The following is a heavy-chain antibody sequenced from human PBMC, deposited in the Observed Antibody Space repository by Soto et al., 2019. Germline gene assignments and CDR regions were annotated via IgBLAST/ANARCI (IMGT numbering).Heavy chain of an antibody. CDR3: ARTARLVDY. CDR1: GFTFTDHY. Sequence: QVRLVESGGGLVKPGGSLRLSCVASGFTFTDHYMSWIRQAPGKGLEWIAYMSPSGRGISYAASAKGRFTISRDNARNTVYLQMNTLRAEDTSVYYCARTARLVDYWGQGTLVTVSS. V-gene: IGHV3-11*04. CDR2: MSPSGRGI. J-gene: IGHJ4*02.